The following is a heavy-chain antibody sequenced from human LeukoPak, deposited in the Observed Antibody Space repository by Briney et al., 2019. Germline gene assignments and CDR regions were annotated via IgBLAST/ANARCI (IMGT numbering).Heavy chain of an antibody. CDR3: ARDPVRPVSDAFDI. Sequence: EASVKVSCKASGYTFTSYGISWVRQAPGQGLEWMGWISAYNGNTNYAQKLQGRVTMTTDTSTSTAYMELRSLRSDDTAVYYCARDPVRPVSDAFDIWGQGTMVTVSS. V-gene: IGHV1-18*01. J-gene: IGHJ3*02. CDR2: ISAYNGNT. CDR1: GYTFTSYG. D-gene: IGHD6-25*01.